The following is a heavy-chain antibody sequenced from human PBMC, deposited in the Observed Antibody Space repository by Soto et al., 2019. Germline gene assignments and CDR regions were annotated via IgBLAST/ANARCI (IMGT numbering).Heavy chain of an antibody. Sequence: SETLSLTCTVSGGSISSGGYYWSWIRQHPGKGLEWIGYIYYSGSTYYNPSLKSRVTISVDTSKNQFSLKLSSVTAADTAVYYCARYTAVAGTYFDYWGQGTLVTVSS. V-gene: IGHV4-31*03. CDR2: IYYSGST. D-gene: IGHD6-19*01. CDR3: ARYTAVAGTYFDY. CDR1: GGSISSGGYY. J-gene: IGHJ4*02.